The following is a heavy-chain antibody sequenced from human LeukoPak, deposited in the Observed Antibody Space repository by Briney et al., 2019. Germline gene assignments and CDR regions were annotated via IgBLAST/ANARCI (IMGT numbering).Heavy chain of an antibody. V-gene: IGHV3-53*01. D-gene: IGHD6-19*01. CDR3: ARATFIAVAGTDVPGYDY. CDR2: IYSGGST. J-gene: IGHJ4*02. CDR1: GFTVSSNY. Sequence: PGGSLRLSCAASGFTVSSNYMSWVRQAPGKGLEWVSVIYSGGSTYYADSVKGRFTISRDNSKNTLYLQTNSLRAEDTAVYYCARATFIAVAGTDVPGYDYWGQGTLVTVSS.